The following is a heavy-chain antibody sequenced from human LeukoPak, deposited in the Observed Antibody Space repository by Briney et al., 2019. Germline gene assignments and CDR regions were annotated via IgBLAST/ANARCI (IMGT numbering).Heavy chain of an antibody. D-gene: IGHD1-14*01. Sequence: GESLKIPCEGSGYMFSNYWIGWVRQMPGKGLEWVGRIRGKADNYATAYAASVRGRFTISRDDSKNTAYLQMNSLKVEDTAVYYCTRRITGPLGAFDLWGQGTMVTVSS. V-gene: IGHV3-73*01. CDR2: IRGKADNYAT. J-gene: IGHJ3*01. CDR3: TRRITGPLGAFDL. CDR1: GYMFSNYW.